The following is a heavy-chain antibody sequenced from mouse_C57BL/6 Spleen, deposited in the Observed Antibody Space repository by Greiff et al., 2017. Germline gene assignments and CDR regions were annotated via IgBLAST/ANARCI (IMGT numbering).Heavy chain of an antibody. D-gene: IGHD2-2*01. V-gene: IGHV14-3*01. CDR3: AFMVTTSGYAMDY. CDR2: IDPANGNT. Sequence: VHVKQSVAELVRPGASVKLSCTASGFNIKNTYMHWVKQRPEQGLEWIGRIDPANGNTKYAPKFQGKATITADTSSNTAYLQLSSLTSEDTAIYYCAFMVTTSGYAMDYWGQGTSVTVSS. J-gene: IGHJ4*01. CDR1: GFNIKNTY.